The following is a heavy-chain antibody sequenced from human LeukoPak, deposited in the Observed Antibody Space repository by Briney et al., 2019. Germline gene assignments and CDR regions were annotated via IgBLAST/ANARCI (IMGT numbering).Heavy chain of an antibody. J-gene: IGHJ4*02. CDR1: GGSFSAYY. CDR3: ARHAFGWTPRVLRYFDY. Sequence: PSETLSLTCAVYGGSFSAYYWSWIRQPPGKGLEWIGEINHSGSTNYNPSLKSRVTISVDTSKNQFSLKLSSVTAADTAVYYCARHAFGWTPRVLRYFDYWGQGTLVTVSS. V-gene: IGHV4-34*01. D-gene: IGHD3-10*01. CDR2: INHSGST.